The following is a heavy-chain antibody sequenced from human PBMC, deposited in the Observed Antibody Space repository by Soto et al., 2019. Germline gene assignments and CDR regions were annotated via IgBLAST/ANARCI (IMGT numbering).Heavy chain of an antibody. J-gene: IGHJ6*02. V-gene: IGHV1-69*01. D-gene: IGHD3-10*01. CDR3: ARDPWFGELRDYYGMDV. CDR2: IIPIFGTA. Sequence: QVQLVQSGAEVKKPGSSVKVSCKASGGTFSSYAISWVRQAPGQGLEWMGGIIPIFGTANYAQKFQGRVTITADESTSTAYMELSSLRSEDTAVYYCARDPWFGELRDYYGMDVWGQGTTVTVSS. CDR1: GGTFSSYA.